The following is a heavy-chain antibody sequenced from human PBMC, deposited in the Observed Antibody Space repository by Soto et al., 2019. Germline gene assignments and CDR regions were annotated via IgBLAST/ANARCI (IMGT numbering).Heavy chain of an antibody. Sequence: QVQLVQSGAEVKKPGASVKVSCKASGYTFTTYAIHWVRQAPGQRLGWMGWINAGNGNTKFSQKFQGRVTITMDTSASTAYMELSSLRSEDTAVYYCAREAPYLGSGIYGDGMDVWGQGTTVTVSS. CDR3: AREAPYLGSGIYGDGMDV. D-gene: IGHD3-10*01. V-gene: IGHV1-3*01. CDR1: GYTFTTYA. J-gene: IGHJ6*02. CDR2: INAGNGNT.